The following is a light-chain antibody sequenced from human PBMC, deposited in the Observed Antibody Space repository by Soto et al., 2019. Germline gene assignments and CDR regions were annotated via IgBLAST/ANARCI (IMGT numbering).Light chain of an antibody. V-gene: IGLV2-14*01. CDR1: SSDVGGYNY. J-gene: IGLJ1*01. CDR2: DVS. CDR3: SSHTSGSTRV. Sequence: QSVLTQPASVSGSPGQSITISCTGTSSDVGGYNYVSWYQQHPGKAPKLMIYDVSNRPSGVSNRFSGSKSGNTASLTFSGLQAEDEADYYCSSHTSGSTRVFGTGTKVTVL.